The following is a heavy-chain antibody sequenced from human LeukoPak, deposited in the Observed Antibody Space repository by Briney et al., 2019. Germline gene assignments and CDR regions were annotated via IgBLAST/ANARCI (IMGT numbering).Heavy chain of an antibody. V-gene: IGHV3-64*01. J-gene: IGHJ4*02. Sequence: EGSLRLSCAASGVAFSRYTMHWVRQAPGKGLEYVSGISTQGAGTYYANSVKGRFTISRDNSNNTLYLQMDSLRAEDMAVYYCARSSVGSEYFHTANWGQVTLVTVSS. D-gene: IGHD2/OR15-2a*01. CDR2: ISTQGAGT. CDR3: ARSSVGSEYFHTAN. CDR1: GVAFSRYT.